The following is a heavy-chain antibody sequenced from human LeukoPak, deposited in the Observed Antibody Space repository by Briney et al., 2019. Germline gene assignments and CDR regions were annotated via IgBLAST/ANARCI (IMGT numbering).Heavy chain of an antibody. CDR1: GYTFTSNY. V-gene: IGHV1-2*04. J-gene: IGHJ6*02. CDR2: INPNSGGT. Sequence: ASVKVSCKASGYTFTSNYMHWVRQAPGQGLEWMGWINPNSGGTNYAQKFQGWVTMTRDTSISTAYMELSRLRSDDTAVYYCARSLDYYYYGMDVWGQGTTVTVSS. CDR3: ARSLDYYYYGMDV.